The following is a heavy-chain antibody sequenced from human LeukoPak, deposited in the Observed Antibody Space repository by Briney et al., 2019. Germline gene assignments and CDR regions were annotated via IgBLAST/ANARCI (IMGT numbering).Heavy chain of an antibody. CDR2: ISAYNGNT. D-gene: IGHD3-22*01. J-gene: IGHJ3*02. CDR3: ARGGFGSYYYDSSGYPYAFDI. CDR1: GYTFTSYG. Sequence: ASVKVSCKASGYTFTSYGISWVRQAPGQGLEWMGWISAYNGNTNYAQELQGRVTMTTDTSTSTAYMELRSLRSDDTAVYYCARGGFGSYYYDSSGYPYAFDIWGQGTMVTVSS. V-gene: IGHV1-18*01.